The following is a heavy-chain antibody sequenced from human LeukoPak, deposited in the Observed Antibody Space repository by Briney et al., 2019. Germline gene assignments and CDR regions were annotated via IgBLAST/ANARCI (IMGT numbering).Heavy chain of an antibody. J-gene: IGHJ4*02. CDR1: GGTFISYT. CDR3: ARGDDSSGYYHFDY. CDR2: IIPILGIA. V-gene: IGHV1-69*02. D-gene: IGHD3-22*01. Sequence: SVKVSCKASGGTFISYTISWVRQAPGQGLEWVGRIIPILGIANYAQKFQGRVTITADKSTSTAYMELSSLRSEDTAVYYCARGDDSSGYYHFDYWGQGTLVTVSS.